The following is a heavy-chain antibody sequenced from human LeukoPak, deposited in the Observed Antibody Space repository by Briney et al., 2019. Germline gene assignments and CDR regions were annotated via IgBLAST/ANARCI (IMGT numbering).Heavy chain of an antibody. Sequence: PSETLSLTCAVYGGSFSGYYWSWIRQPPGKGLEWIGEINHSGSTNYNPSLKSRVTISVDTSKNQFSLKLSSVTAADTAVYYCATVSSPYYYYGMDVWVQGTTVTVSS. CDR1: GGSFSGYY. V-gene: IGHV4-34*01. CDR2: INHSGST. CDR3: ATVSSPYYYYGMDV. D-gene: IGHD3-10*01. J-gene: IGHJ6*02.